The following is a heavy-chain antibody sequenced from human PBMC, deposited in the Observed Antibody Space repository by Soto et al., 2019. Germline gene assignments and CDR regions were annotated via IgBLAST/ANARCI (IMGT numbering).Heavy chain of an antibody. CDR1: GFTFSSYA. CDR2: ISGGGGST. D-gene: IGHD3-3*01. Sequence: PGGSLRLSCAASGFTFSSYAMSWVRQAPGKGLDWVSTISGGGGSTHYTDSVKGRFTVSRDNSKNTLYLQMNSLRAEDTAVYYCAKDREIFGVVIYYYYGMDVWGQGTTVTVSS. CDR3: AKDREIFGVVIYYYYGMDV. V-gene: IGHV3-23*01. J-gene: IGHJ6*02.